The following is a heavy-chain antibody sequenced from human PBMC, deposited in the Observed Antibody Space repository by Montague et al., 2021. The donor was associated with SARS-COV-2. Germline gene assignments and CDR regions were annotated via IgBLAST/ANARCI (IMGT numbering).Heavy chain of an antibody. CDR1: GGSISSGSYY. Sequence: TLSLTCTVSGGSISSGSYYWSWIRQPAGKGLEWIGRISISGSTNYNPSLKIQVTISVDTSKNQFSLKLSSVTAADTAVYYCARDIAMAGLFDYWGQGTLVTVSS. D-gene: IGHD6-19*01. CDR3: ARDIAMAGLFDY. V-gene: IGHV4-61*02. CDR2: ISISGST. J-gene: IGHJ4*02.